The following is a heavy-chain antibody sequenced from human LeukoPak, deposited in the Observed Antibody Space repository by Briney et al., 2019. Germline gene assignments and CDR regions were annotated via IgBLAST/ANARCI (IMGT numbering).Heavy chain of an antibody. CDR1: GGSISSSYYY. J-gene: IGHJ4*02. Sequence: SETLSLTCTVFGGSISSSYYYWGWIRQPPGKGLEWIGSIYYSGSTYYNPSLKSRVTISVDTSKNQFSLKLRSVTAADTAVYYCARHSGTWGQGTLVTVSS. D-gene: IGHD1-26*01. V-gene: IGHV4-39*01. CDR2: IYYSGST. CDR3: ARHSGT.